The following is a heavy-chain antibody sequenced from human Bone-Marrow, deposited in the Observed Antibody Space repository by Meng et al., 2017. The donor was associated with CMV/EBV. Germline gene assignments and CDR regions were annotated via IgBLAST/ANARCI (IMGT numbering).Heavy chain of an antibody. J-gene: IGHJ4*02. D-gene: IGHD5-18*01. V-gene: IGHV1-58*01. CDR3: AAEHVDTAMVLSF. Sequence: SVKVSCKASGFTFTSSAVQWVRQARGQRLEWIGWIVVGSGNTNYAQKFQERVTITRDMSTSTAYMELSSLRSEDTAVYYCAAEHVDTAMVLSFWAQGTLVTVSS. CDR1: GFTFTSSA. CDR2: IVVGSGNT.